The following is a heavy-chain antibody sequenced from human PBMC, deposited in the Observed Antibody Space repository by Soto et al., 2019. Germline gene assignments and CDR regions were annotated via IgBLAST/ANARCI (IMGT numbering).Heavy chain of an antibody. J-gene: IGHJ6*02. Sequence: QVQLVQSGAEVKKPGASVKVSCKASGYTFTSYAMHWVRQAPGQRLEWMGWINAGNGNTKYSQKFQGRVTITRDTSASTAYMELSSLRSEATAVYYCARDYYGSGRKANYYYYGMDVWGQGTTVTVSS. CDR2: INAGNGNT. D-gene: IGHD3-10*01. V-gene: IGHV1-3*01. CDR3: ARDYYGSGRKANYYYYGMDV. CDR1: GYTFTSYA.